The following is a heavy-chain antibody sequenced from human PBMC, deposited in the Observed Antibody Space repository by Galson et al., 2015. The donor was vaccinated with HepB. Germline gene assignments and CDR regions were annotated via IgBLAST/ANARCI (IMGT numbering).Heavy chain of an antibody. CDR1: GFTFSSYS. CDR3: ASGYFRGFYDFWSDPRARGAFDI. D-gene: IGHD3-3*01. CDR2: ISSSSSYI. J-gene: IGHJ3*02. V-gene: IGHV3-21*01. Sequence: SLRLSCAASGFTFSSYSMNWVRQAPGKGLEWVSSISSSSSYIYYADSVKGRFTISRDNAKNSLYLQMNSLRAEDTAVYYCASGYFRGFYDFWSDPRARGAFDIWGQGTMVTVSS.